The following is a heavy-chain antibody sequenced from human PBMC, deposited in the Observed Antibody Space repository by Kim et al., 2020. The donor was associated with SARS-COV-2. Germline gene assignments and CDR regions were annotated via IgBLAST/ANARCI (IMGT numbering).Heavy chain of an antibody. CDR3: ARGTRQWLSRHYYYYMDV. Sequence: SETLSLTCAVYGGSFSGYYWSWIRQPPGKGLEWIGEINHSGSTNYNPSLKSRVTISVDTSKNQFSLKLGSVSAAETAVYYCARGTRQWLSRHYYYYMDVWGKGTTFTVSS. J-gene: IGHJ6*03. D-gene: IGHD6-19*01. CDR2: INHSGST. CDR1: GGSFSGYY. V-gene: IGHV4-34*01.